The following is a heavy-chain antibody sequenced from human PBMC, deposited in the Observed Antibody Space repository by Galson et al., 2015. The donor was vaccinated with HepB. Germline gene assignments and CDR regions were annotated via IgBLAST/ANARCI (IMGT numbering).Heavy chain of an antibody. CDR3: AKGIWEYYDNRVFDS. D-gene: IGHD3-22*01. J-gene: IGHJ4*02. CDR2: ISGSGSNT. Sequence: SLRLSCAASGFTFSTYAMNWVRQAPGKGLEWVSTISGSGSNTFYADSVKGRFTISRDSSKNTLYLQMSSLRAEDTAVYYCAKGIWEYYDNRVFDSWGQGTLGTVSS. CDR1: GFTFSTYA. V-gene: IGHV3-23*01.